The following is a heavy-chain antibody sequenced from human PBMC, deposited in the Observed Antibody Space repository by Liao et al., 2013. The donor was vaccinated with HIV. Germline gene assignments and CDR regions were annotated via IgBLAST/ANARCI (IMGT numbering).Heavy chain of an antibody. J-gene: IGHJ4*02. D-gene: IGHD3-22*01. CDR1: GGSISSGSYY. CDR2: IYTSGST. V-gene: IGHV4-61*02. CDR3: AGGHYDSSSLDY. Sequence: QVQLQESGPGLVKPSQTLSLTCTVSGGSISSGSYYWSWIRQPAGKGLEWIGHIYTSGSTKYNPSLKSRVTMSVDTSKNQFSLKLSSVTAADTAVYYCAGGHYDSSSLDYWGQGTLVTVSS.